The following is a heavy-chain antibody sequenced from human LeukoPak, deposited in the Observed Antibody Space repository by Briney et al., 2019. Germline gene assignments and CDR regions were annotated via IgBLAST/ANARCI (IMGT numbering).Heavy chain of an antibody. CDR3: ARGKYCSGGSCYEYWFDP. V-gene: IGHV3-74*01. J-gene: IGHJ5*02. CDR1: GFTFSSYW. D-gene: IGHD2-15*01. CDR2: INSDGSST. Sequence: PGGSLRLSCAVSGFTFSSYWMHWVRQAPGKRLVWVSRINSDGSSTNYADSVKGRFTISRDNAKNTLYLQMNSLRADDTAVYYCARGKYCSGGSCYEYWFDPWGQGTLVTVSS.